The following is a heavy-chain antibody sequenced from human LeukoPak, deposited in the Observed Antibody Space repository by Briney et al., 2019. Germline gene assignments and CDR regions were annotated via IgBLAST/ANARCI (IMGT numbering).Heavy chain of an antibody. Sequence: PSETLSLTCTVSGGSISSGCYYWSWIRQHPGKGLEWIGYIYYSGSTYCNPSLKSRVTISVDTSKNQFSLKLSSVTAADTAVYYCARSASSGYDFGDRGTNFDYWGQGTLVTVSS. CDR3: ARSASSGYDFGDRGTNFDY. CDR1: GGSISSGCYY. V-gene: IGHV4-31*03. D-gene: IGHD5-12*01. J-gene: IGHJ4*02. CDR2: IYYSGST.